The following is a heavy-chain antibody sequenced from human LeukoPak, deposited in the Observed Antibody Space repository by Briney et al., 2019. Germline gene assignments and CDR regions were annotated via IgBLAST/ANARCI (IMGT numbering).Heavy chain of an antibody. CDR3: ASAIIRVGADYFDY. J-gene: IGHJ4*02. CDR1: GYSFRSYG. CDR2: ISAYNGNT. Sequence: ASVKVSCKASGYSFRSYGFNWVRQAPGQGLEWMGWISAYNGNTNYAQKLQGRVTMTTDTSTSTAYMELRSLRSDDTAVYYCASAIIRVGADYFDYWGQGTLVTVSS. D-gene: IGHD1-26*01. V-gene: IGHV1-18*01.